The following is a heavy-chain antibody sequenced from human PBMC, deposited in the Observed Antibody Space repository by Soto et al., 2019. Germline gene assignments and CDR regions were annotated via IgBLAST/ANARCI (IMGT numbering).Heavy chain of an antibody. J-gene: IGHJ6*02. CDR2: ISRTSIYI. CDR1: GFIFSNYS. CDR3: ARDSLGGGMDV. Sequence: EVHLVESGGGLVKPGGSLRLSCAASGFIFSNYSMNWVRQAPGKGLEWVSAISRTSIYIYYPDSLNGRFTVSRDNAKNSLYLQMNSLRAEDTAVYYCARDSLGGGMDVWGQGTTVTFSS. D-gene: IGHD3-16*01. V-gene: IGHV3-21*01.